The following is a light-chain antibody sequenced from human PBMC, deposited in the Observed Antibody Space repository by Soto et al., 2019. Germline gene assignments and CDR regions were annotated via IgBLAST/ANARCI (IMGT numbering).Light chain of an antibody. V-gene: IGLV8-61*01. CDR3: VLYRGRGRV. Sequence: QAVVTQEPSFSVSPGGTVPLTCVLSSGSVSTSYYPTWYQQTPGQAPPTPIYSTNTRSSGVPDRFAGSIPGNKADLTITGAQADDESDYYWVLYRGRGRVVGGGTKATVL. CDR1: SGSVSTSYY. J-gene: IGLJ3*02. CDR2: STN.